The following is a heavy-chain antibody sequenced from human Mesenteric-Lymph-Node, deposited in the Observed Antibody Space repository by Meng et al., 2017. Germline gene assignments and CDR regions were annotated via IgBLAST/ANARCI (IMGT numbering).Heavy chain of an antibody. CDR2: IYYSGST. V-gene: IGHV4-39*07. CDR3: ARVYRGDSSGYYIDY. J-gene: IGHJ4*02. D-gene: IGHD3-22*01. CDR1: GGSISSSSYY. Sequence: SETLSLTCTVSGGSISSSSYYWGWIRQPPGKGLEWIGYIYYSGSTYYNPSLKSRVTISVDTSKNQFSLKLSSVTAADTAVYYCARVYRGDSSGYYIDYWGQGTLVTVSS.